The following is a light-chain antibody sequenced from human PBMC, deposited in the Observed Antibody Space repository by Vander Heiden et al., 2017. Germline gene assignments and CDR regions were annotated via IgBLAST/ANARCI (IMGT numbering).Light chain of an antibody. Sequence: DFVITPSPLSLPVTPGEPASISCRSSQSLLHSNGYNDLDWDLQKPGQAPQLRIYLGSNRAAGVPDRFSGSGSGTDFTLKISRVEAEDVGVYYCRQALQTPFTFGHGTKVDIK. CDR3: RQALQTPFT. CDR1: QSLLHSNGYND. V-gene: IGKV2-28*01. CDR2: LGS. J-gene: IGKJ3*01.